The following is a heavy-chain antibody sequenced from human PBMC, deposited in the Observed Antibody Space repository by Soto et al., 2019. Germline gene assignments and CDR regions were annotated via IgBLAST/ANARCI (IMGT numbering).Heavy chain of an antibody. CDR3: ARDRSRSSSGISDY. J-gene: IGHJ4*02. V-gene: IGHV1-69*08. CDR2: IIPILGIA. Sequence: QVQLVQSGAEVKKPGSSVKVSCKASGGTFSSYTISWVRQAPGQGLEWMGRIIPILGIANYAQKFQGRVTITADKSTSTVYMELSSLRSEDTAVYYCARDRSRSSSGISDYWGQGTLVTVSS. D-gene: IGHD6-6*01. CDR1: GGTFSSYT.